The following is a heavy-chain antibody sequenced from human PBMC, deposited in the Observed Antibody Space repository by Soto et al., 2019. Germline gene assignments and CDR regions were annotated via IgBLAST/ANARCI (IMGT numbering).Heavy chain of an antibody. CDR1: GFSFSIFA. V-gene: IGHV3-30-3*01. D-gene: IGHD5-18*01. Sequence: QVQLVDSGGGVVQPGRSLSPPWAASGFSFSIFAMHWVRQAPGKGLEWVAVISYHGSTEYYGDSVKGRFTISRDNSKNTLYLQMYSLRPEDTAIYYCARGYSYGPNWESDALDIWGQGAMVTVSS. CDR2: ISYHGSTE. J-gene: IGHJ3*02. CDR3: ARGYSYGPNWESDALDI.